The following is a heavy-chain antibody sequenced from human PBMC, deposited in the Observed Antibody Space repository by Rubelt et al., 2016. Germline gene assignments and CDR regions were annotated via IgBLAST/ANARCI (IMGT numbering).Heavy chain of an antibody. D-gene: IGHD4-11*01. V-gene: IGHV4-59*01. J-gene: IGHJ6*03. CDR3: ARAYSNNYYHYMDV. Sequence: QMHLQESGPGLVKPSETLSLTCTVSGDSISSFFWTWLRQPPGKGLEWMGYVSYSGGTSYNPSLKCRATISGNPSKNEFSPRMSSVTAADTAVYYWARAYSNNYYHYMDVWGKGTTVTISS. CDR2: VSYSGGT. CDR1: GDSISSFF.